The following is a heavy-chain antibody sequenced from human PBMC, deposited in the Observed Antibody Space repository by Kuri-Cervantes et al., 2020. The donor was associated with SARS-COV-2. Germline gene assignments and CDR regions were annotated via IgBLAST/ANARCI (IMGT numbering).Heavy chain of an antibody. CDR1: GFTFSSYW. J-gene: IGHJ4*02. Sequence: ETLSLTCAAPGFTFSSYWMSWVRQASGKGLEWVGRVRGKANSYATAYAASVKGRFTISRDDSKNMAYLQMNSLKTEDTAVYYCTTLIDYWGQGALVTVSS. CDR3: TTLIDY. CDR2: VRGKANSYAT. V-gene: IGHV3-73*01.